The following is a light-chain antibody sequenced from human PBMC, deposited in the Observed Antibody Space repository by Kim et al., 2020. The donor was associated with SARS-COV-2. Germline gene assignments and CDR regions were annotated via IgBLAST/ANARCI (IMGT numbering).Light chain of an antibody. J-gene: IGLJ1*01. CDR3: SSYAGNITYV. V-gene: IGLV2-8*01. Sequence: QSALTQPPSASGSPGQSVTISCTGTSSDVGTCNYVSWYLQHPGKAPKLMIHDVTKQPLGVPDCFSGSKSGNTASLTVSGPQAEDEADYYCSSYAGNITYVFGTGTKVTVL. CDR2: DVT. CDR1: SSDVGTCNY.